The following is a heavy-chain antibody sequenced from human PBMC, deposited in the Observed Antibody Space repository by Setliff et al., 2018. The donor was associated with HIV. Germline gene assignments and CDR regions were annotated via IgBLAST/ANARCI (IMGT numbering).Heavy chain of an antibody. CDR1: GYTFTSYA. J-gene: IGHJ5*02. D-gene: IGHD6-19*01. CDR2: INAGNGNT. CDR3: ARRGEKWLPYGGWFDP. V-gene: IGHV1-3*01. Sequence: ASVKVSCKASGYTFTSYAMHWVRLAPGQRLGWMGWINAGNGNTKYSQKFQGRVTITRDTSASTAYMELSSLRSEDTAVYYCARRGEKWLPYGGWFDPWGQGTLVTVSS.